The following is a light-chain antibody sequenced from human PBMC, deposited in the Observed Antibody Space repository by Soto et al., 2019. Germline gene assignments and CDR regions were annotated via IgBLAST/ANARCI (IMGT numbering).Light chain of an antibody. J-gene: IGLJ3*02. V-gene: IGLV4-69*01. CDR1: SGHDTYA. Sequence: QSVLTQSPSASASLGASVKLTCTLSSGHDTYAIAWHQQRPEKGPRYLMKINTDGSHNKGDGIPDRSSGSMSGTERSLTIASLQSEDEADYYCQTWGTGVRVFGGGTKLTVL. CDR3: QTWGTGVRV. CDR2: INTDGSH.